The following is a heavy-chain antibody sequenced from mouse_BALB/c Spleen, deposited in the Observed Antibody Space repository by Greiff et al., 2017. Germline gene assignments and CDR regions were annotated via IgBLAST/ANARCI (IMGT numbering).Heavy chain of an antibody. D-gene: IGHD2-4*01. Sequence: VKLQESGPGLVQPSQSLSITCTVSGFSLTSYGVHWVRQSPGKGLEWLGVIWSGGSTDYNAAFISRLSISKDNSKSQVFFKMISLQANDTAIYYCARGGLRPYYAMDYWGQGTSVTVSS. CDR2: IWSGGST. J-gene: IGHJ4*01. CDR3: ARGGLRPYYAMDY. CDR1: GFSLTSYG. V-gene: IGHV2-2*02.